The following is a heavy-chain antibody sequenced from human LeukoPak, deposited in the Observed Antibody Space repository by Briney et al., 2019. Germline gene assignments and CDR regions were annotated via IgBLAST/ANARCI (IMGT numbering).Heavy chain of an antibody. Sequence: GGSLRLSCAASGFTFSSYAMSWVRQAPGKGLEWVSAISGSGGSTYYADSVKGRFTISRDNSKNTLYLQMNSLRAEDTAVYYCAKDPITIFGVANNWFDPWGQGTLVTVSS. CDR1: GFTFSSYA. V-gene: IGHV3-23*01. D-gene: IGHD3-3*01. CDR2: ISGSGGST. CDR3: AKDPITIFGVANNWFDP. J-gene: IGHJ5*02.